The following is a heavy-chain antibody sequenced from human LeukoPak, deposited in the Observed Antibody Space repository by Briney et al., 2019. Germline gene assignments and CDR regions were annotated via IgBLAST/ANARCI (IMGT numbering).Heavy chain of an antibody. J-gene: IGHJ6*02. CDR2: INHSGST. CDR1: GGSFSGYY. D-gene: IGHD6-13*01. CDR3: AMLGGAKGIAAAGTDYYYGMDV. Sequence: PSETLSLTCAVYGGSFSGYYWSWIRQPPGKGLEWIGEINHSGSTNYNPSLKSRVTISVDTSKNQFSLKLSSVTAADTAVYYCAMLGGAKGIAAAGTDYYYGMDVWGQGTTVTVSS. V-gene: IGHV4-34*01.